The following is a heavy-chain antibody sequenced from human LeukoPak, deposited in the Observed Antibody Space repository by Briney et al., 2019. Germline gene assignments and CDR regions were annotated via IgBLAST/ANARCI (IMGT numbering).Heavy chain of an antibody. D-gene: IGHD6-6*01. Sequence: GGSLRLTCAASGFTFSNYGMSWVRQAPGKGLEWVSSISDDGRSTYYADSVKGRFTISKDNSKKTLSLQMNNLRAEDTAVYYCAKRVPYSSSSVYFDYWGQGTLVTVSS. V-gene: IGHV3-23*01. J-gene: IGHJ4*02. CDR2: ISDDGRST. CDR3: AKRVPYSSSSVYFDY. CDR1: GFTFSNYG.